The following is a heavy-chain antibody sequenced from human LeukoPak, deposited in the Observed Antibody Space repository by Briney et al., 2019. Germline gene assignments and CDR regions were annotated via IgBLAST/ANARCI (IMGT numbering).Heavy chain of an antibody. J-gene: IGHJ4*02. CDR2: ISYDGSNK. Sequence: GGSLRLSCAASGFTFNNYAMHWVRQAPGKGLEWVAVISYDGSNKYYTDSVKGRFTISRDNSKNTLYLQMNSLRAEDTAVYYCAAMTSVTTGDYWGQGTLVTVSS. CDR1: GFTFNNYA. CDR3: AAMTSVTTGDY. V-gene: IGHV3-30*04. D-gene: IGHD4-11*01.